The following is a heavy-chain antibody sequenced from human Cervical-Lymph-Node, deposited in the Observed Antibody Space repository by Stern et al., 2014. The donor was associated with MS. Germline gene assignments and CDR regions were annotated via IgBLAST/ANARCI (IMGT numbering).Heavy chain of an antibody. CDR3: ARPDPGSGYYRY. CDR1: GYTFTGYY. CDR2: INPNSGGT. J-gene: IGHJ4*02. D-gene: IGHD3-3*01. Sequence: VQLLESGAEVKKPGASVKVSCKASGYTFTGYYMHWVRQAPGQGLEWMGRINPNSGGTNYAQKFQGRVTMTRDTSISTAYMELSRLRSDDTAVYYCARPDPGSGYYRYWGQGTLVTVSS. V-gene: IGHV1-2*06.